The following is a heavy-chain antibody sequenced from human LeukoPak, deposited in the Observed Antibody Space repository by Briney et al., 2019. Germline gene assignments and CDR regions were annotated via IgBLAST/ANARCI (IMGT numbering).Heavy chain of an antibody. Sequence: SETLSLTCTVSGGSISSSSYYWGWIRQPPGKGLEWIGSMYSNGSTYYNPSLKSRVTISVDTSKNQFSLKLNSVTAADTAVYYCARGGSYTMVKNYWGQGTLVTVSS. J-gene: IGHJ4*02. CDR1: GGSISSSSYY. D-gene: IGHD1-26*01. CDR3: ARGGSYTMVKNY. CDR2: MYSNGST. V-gene: IGHV4-39*07.